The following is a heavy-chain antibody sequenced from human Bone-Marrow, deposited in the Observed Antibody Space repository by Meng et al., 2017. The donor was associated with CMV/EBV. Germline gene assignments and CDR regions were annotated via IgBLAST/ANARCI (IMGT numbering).Heavy chain of an antibody. J-gene: IGHJ4*02. CDR2: RSYDGSNK. Sequence: ASGCTVSGEGRHGVRKAPGKGLEGVAVRSYDGSNKYYADSMEGRFTISRDNSKNTLYLQMNSLRAEDTAVYYCAKVKTVTEQTFDYWGQGTLVTVSS. V-gene: IGHV3-30*18. CDR1: GCTVSGEG. CDR3: AKVKTVTEQTFDY. D-gene: IGHD4-17*01.